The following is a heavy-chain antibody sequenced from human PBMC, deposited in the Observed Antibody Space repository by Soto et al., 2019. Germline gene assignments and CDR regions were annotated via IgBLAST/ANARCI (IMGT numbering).Heavy chain of an antibody. V-gene: IGHV3-23*01. CDR3: AKPQAYYDFWSGYSTDDAFDI. Sequence: GGSLSLSCAASGFTFSSYAMSWVRQAPGKGLEWVSAISGSGGSTYYADSVKGRFTISRDNSKNTLYLQMNSLRAEDTAVYYCAKPQAYYDFWSGYSTDDAFDIWGQGTMVTVSS. CDR2: ISGSGGST. D-gene: IGHD3-3*01. CDR1: GFTFSSYA. J-gene: IGHJ3*02.